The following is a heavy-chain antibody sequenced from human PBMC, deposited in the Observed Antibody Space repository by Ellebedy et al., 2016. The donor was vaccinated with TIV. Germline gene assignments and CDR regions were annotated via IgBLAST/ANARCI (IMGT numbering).Heavy chain of an antibody. J-gene: IGHJ3*02. CDR1: GGSISSYY. D-gene: IGHD4-17*01. CDR3: ARGIFGDYGPADAFDI. CDR2: IYYSGST. Sequence: MPSETLSLTCTVSGGSISSYYWSWIRQPPGKGLEWIGYIYYSGSTNYNPSLKSRVTISVDTSKNQFSLKVSSVTAADTAVYYCARGIFGDYGPADAFDIWGQGTMVTVSS. V-gene: IGHV4-59*01.